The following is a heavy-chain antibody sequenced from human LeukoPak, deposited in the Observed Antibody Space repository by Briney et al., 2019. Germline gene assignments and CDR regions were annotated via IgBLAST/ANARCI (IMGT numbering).Heavy chain of an antibody. CDR2: ISGSGGST. V-gene: IGHV3-23*01. CDR3: AKSYDILTGYFDY. D-gene: IGHD3-9*01. Sequence: GGSLRLSCAASGFTFSSYAMRWVRQAPGKGLEWVSAISGSGGSTYYADSVKGRFTISRDNSKNTLYPQMNSLRAEDTAVYYCAKSYDILTGYFDYWGQGTLVTVSS. CDR1: GFTFSSYA. J-gene: IGHJ4*02.